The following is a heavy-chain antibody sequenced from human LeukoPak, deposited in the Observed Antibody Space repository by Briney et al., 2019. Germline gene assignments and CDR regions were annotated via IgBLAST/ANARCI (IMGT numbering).Heavy chain of an antibody. CDR1: GYTFTGYY. V-gene: IGHV1-2*06. CDR3: ARDHYGYSSGSGFDC. CDR2: INPNSGGT. J-gene: IGHJ4*02. Sequence: ASVRVSCKASGYTFTGYYMHWVRQAPGQGLEWMGRINPNSGGTNYGQRFQGRVTMTRDTSISTAYMELSRLRSDDTAVYYCARDHYGYSSGSGFDCWGQGILVTVSS. D-gene: IGHD3-10*01.